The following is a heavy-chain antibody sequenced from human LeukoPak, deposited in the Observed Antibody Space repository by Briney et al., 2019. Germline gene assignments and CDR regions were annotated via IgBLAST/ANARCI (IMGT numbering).Heavy chain of an antibody. CDR2: ISYDGSNK. Sequence: PGGSLRLSCAASGFTFSSYGMHWVRQAPGKGLEWVAVISYDGSNKYYADSVKGRFTISRDNSKNTLYLQMNSLRAEDTAVYYCAKVSGYSYGLDYWGQGTLVTVSS. CDR3: AKVSGYSYGLDY. D-gene: IGHD5-18*01. V-gene: IGHV3-30*18. CDR1: GFTFSSYG. J-gene: IGHJ4*02.